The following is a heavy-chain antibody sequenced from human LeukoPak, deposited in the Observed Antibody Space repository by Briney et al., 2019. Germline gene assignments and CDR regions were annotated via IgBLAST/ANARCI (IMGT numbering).Heavy chain of an antibody. J-gene: IGHJ4*02. Sequence: GGSLRLSCAASGFTFSTYSMSWVRQAPGKGLEWVSYISSSSSTIYYADSVKGRFTISRDNAKNSLYLQMNSLRAEDTAVYYCARGSTYYDSSGQVPFDYWGQGTLVTVSS. CDR2: ISSSSSTI. V-gene: IGHV3-48*01. CDR3: ARGSTYYDSSGQVPFDY. CDR1: GFTFSTYS. D-gene: IGHD3-22*01.